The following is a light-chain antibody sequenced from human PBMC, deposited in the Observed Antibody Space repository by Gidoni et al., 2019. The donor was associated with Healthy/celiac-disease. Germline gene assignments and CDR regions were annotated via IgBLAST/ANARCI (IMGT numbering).Light chain of an antibody. V-gene: IGKV3-15*01. Sequence: EIVMTQSPATLSVSPGERAPLSCRASQSVSSNLAWYQQKPGQAPRLLIYGASTGATGIPARFSGGGSGTEFTLTISSLQSEDFAVYYCQQYNNWPLTFGPGTKVDIK. CDR2: GAS. J-gene: IGKJ3*01. CDR3: QQYNNWPLT. CDR1: QSVSSN.